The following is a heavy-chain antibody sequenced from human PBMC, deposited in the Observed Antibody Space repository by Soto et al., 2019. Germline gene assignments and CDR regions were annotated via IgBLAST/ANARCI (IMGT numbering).Heavy chain of an antibody. D-gene: IGHD5-18*01. CDR1: GFTFSSYW. J-gene: IGHJ4*02. V-gene: IGHV3-74*01. CDR2: IKTDGSGT. Sequence: EVQLVESGGGLVQPGESLTLSCAASGFTFSSYWMHWVRQAPGKGLVWVSRIKTDGSGTYYADSVQGRFTISRDNAQNTPYLQMTSLRVEDTAVYFFASGDGDRFDGNGYLGRHWGQGTLVTVSS. CDR3: ASGDGDRFDGNGYLGRH.